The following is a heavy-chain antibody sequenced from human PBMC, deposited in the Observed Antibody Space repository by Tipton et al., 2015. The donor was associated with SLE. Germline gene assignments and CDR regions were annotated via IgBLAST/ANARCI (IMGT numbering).Heavy chain of an antibody. CDR2: IRVDGNTK. D-gene: IGHD3-10*01. J-gene: IGHJ4*02. CDR1: GFTFSDYD. V-gene: IGHV3-30*19. Sequence: RSLRLSCAASGFTFSDYDMQWVRQAPGKGLEWVAFIRVDGNTKYYADSVKGRFTISRDTSKNTLYLQIHSLRADDTAVFYCARGNPASYFFDYWGQGALVTVSS. CDR3: ARGNPASYFFDY.